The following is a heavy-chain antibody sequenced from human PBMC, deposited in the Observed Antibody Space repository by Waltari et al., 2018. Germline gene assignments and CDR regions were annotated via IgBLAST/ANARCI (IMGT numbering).Heavy chain of an antibody. V-gene: IGHV4-34*01. CDR2: INHSGST. Sequence: QVQLQQWGAGLLKPSETLSLTCAVYGGSFSGYYWSWIRQPPGKGLEWIGEINHSGSTNYNPSLKSRVTISVDTSKNQFSLKLSSVTAADTAVYYCARGRGYCSGGSCYWGHYFDYWGQGTLVTVSS. D-gene: IGHD2-15*01. CDR3: ARGRGYCSGGSCYWGHYFDY. CDR1: GGSFSGYY. J-gene: IGHJ4*02.